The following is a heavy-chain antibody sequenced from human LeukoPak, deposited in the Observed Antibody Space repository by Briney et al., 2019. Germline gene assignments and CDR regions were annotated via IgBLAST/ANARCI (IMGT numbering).Heavy chain of an antibody. J-gene: IGHJ6*02. CDR3: AKDKEPLLWFGDPPLLGNHDYGMDV. Sequence: GGSLRLSCAASGFARASTFDDYAFHWVRQTPGKGLEWVSGISWNSGNRGYADSVKGRFTISRDNARNSLYLQMNGLGVEGTAIYYCAKDKEPLLWFGDPPLLGNHDYGMDVWGQGTTVTVAS. CDR1: GFARASTFDDYA. D-gene: IGHD3-10*01. CDR2: ISWNSGNR. V-gene: IGHV3-9*01.